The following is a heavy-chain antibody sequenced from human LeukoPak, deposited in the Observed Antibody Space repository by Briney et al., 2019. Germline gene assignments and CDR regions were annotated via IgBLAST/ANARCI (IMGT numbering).Heavy chain of an antibody. CDR2: LHTSGST. CDR3: ARGDYSNWFDP. Sequence: PSETLSLTCTVSGGSVSSYYWSWIRQPAGKGLEWIGRLHTSGSTNYNPSLKSRVTMSVDTSKNQFSLKLSSVTAADTAVYYCARGDYSNWFDPWGQGTLVTVSS. V-gene: IGHV4-4*07. J-gene: IGHJ5*02. D-gene: IGHD4-11*01. CDR1: GGSVSSYY.